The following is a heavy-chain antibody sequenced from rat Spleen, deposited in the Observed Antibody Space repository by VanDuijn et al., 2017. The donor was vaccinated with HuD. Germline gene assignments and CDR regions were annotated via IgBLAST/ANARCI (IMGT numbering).Heavy chain of an antibody. D-gene: IGHD1-11*01. CDR3: TTEGVDY. V-gene: IGHV5-31*01. CDR2: ITNTGGTT. J-gene: IGHJ2*01. Sequence: EVQLVESGGGLVQPGRSLKVSCVASGFTFNNFWMTWIRQAPGKGLEWIASITNTGGTTYLADSVKGRFTISRDNAKSTLYLQMDSLRSADTATYYCTTEGVDYWGQGVMVTVSS. CDR1: GFTFNNFW.